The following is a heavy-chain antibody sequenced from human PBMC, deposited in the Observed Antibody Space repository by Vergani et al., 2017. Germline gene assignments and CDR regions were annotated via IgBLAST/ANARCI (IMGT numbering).Heavy chain of an antibody. CDR1: GFTFSSYA. J-gene: IGHJ4*02. CDR3: ARPWNYYGSGSYYDY. V-gene: IGHV3-30-3*01. Sequence: QVQLVESGGGVVQPGRSLRLSCAASGFTFSSYAMHWVRQAPGKGLEWVAVISYDGSNNYYADSVKGRFTISRDNSKNTLYLQMNSLRAEETAVYYCARPWNYYGSGSYYDYWGQGTLVSVSA. CDR2: ISYDGSNN. D-gene: IGHD3-10*01.